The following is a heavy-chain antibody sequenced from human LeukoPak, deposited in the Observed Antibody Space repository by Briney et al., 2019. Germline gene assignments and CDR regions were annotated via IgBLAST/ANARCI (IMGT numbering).Heavy chain of an antibody. J-gene: IGHJ4*02. D-gene: IGHD1-26*01. V-gene: IGHV3-49*04. Sequence: GGSLRLSCAASGFTFGDHTLNWVRQAPGKGLEWVGFVRTNSYGGTTDYAASVKGRFTISRDESKTIAYLHMSSLKTDDTAVYYCSRGSTYLNYFHFWGLGTLVTVSS. CDR2: VRTNSYGGTT. CDR3: SRGSTYLNYFHF. CDR1: GFTFGDHT.